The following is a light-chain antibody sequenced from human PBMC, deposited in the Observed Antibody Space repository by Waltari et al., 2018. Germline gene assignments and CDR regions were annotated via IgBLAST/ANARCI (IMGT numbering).Light chain of an antibody. V-gene: IGKV3-20*01. CDR2: GAS. J-gene: IGKJ2*01. Sequence: VLTQSPGTLSLSPGERATLSCRASQSLTKRYLAWYQQKPGQAPRLLIYGASSRAAGIPDRFSGSGSGTDFTLTISRLEPEHFAVYYCQQYGSSVLYTFGQGTKLEIK. CDR3: QQYGSSVLYT. CDR1: QSLTKRY.